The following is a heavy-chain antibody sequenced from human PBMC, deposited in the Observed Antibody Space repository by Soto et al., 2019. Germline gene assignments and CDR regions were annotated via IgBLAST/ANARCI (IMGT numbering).Heavy chain of an antibody. V-gene: IGHV3-21*01. CDR3: AREHYSYGTFDY. J-gene: IGHJ4*02. Sequence: EVQLVESGGGLVKPGGSLRLSCAASGFTFSSYSMNWVRQAPGKGLEWVSSISSSSSYIYYADSVKGRFTISRDNAKNSLDPQMNRLRTQGTAVYYCAREHYSYGTFDYWGQGTLVTVSS. CDR2: ISSSSSYI. CDR1: GFTFSSYS. D-gene: IGHD5-18*01.